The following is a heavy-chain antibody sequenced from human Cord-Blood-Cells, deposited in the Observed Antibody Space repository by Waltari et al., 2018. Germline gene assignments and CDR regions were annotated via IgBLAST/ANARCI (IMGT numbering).Heavy chain of an antibody. D-gene: IGHD6-13*01. CDR3: ARLADDY. CDR2: IKPNSGGT. J-gene: IGHJ4*02. Sequence: QMQLVQPGAEVQKLGASVKVSCKASAYTFTGYSMHWVRQAPGQRLEWMGWIKPNSGGTNCAQKFQDRVTMTRDTSVSTAYMELIRIRSDVTAVYYCARLADDYWGQGTLVTVS. V-gene: IGHV1-2*02. CDR1: AYTFTGYS.